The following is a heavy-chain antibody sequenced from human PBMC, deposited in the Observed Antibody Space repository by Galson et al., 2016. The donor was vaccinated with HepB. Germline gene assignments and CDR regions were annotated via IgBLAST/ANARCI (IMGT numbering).Heavy chain of an antibody. V-gene: IGHV1-69*13. Sequence: SVKVSCKASGGTFSSYAISWVRQAPGQGLEWMGGIIPIFGTVNYAQKFQGRVTITADESTSTAHMELSSLRSEDTAVYYCARGGEVVPAAMQLAGPPKRDYHYYYGMDVWGQGTTVTVSS. D-gene: IGHD2-2*01. J-gene: IGHJ6*02. CDR2: IIPIFGTV. CDR3: ARGGEVVPAAMQLAGPPKRDYHYYYGMDV. CDR1: GGTFSSYA.